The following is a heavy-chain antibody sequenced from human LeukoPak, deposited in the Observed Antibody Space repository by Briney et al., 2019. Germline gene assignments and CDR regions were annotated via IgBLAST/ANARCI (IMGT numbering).Heavy chain of an antibody. CDR1: GFTFSDYY. Sequence: GGSLRLSCAASGFTFSDYYMTWIRQAPGKGLEWVSYISSSGSNIYYANSVKGRFTISRDNARNSTYLQMNSLRAADTAVYYCAGGYSYKFMDVWGKGTTVTVSS. CDR2: ISSSGSNI. D-gene: IGHD5-18*01. CDR3: AGGYSYKFMDV. J-gene: IGHJ6*03. V-gene: IGHV3-11*04.